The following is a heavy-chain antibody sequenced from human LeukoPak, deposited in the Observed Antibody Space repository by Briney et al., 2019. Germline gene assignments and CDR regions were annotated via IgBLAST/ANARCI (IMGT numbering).Heavy chain of an antibody. CDR3: ARNSCSGGSCYENRGYFDY. Sequence: SETLSLTCAVYGGSFSGYYWSWIRQPPGKGLEWIGEINHSGSTNYKPSLKSRVTISVDTSKNQFSLKLTSVTAADTAVYYCARNSCSGGSCYENRGYFDYWGQGTLVTVSS. CDR1: GGSFSGYY. CDR2: INHSGST. D-gene: IGHD2-15*01. J-gene: IGHJ4*02. V-gene: IGHV4-34*01.